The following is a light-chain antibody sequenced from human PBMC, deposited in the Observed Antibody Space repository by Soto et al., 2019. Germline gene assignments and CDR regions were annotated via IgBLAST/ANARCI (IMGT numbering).Light chain of an antibody. CDR2: DAS. J-gene: IGKJ1*01. Sequence: EIVLTQSPGTLSLSPGERATLSCGTSQSLSTNYLAWYQQKPGQAPRLLIYDASSRATGIPDRFSGSGSGTDFTLTISILEPEDFALYFCQQYDTSPWTFGQGTKVDIK. V-gene: IGKV3-20*01. CDR3: QQYDTSPWT. CDR1: QSLSTNY.